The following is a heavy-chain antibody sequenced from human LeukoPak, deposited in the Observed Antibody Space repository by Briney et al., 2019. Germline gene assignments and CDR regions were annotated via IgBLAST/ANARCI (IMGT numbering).Heavy chain of an antibody. V-gene: IGHV4-34*01. Sequence: PSETLSLTCAVYGGSFSGHYWNWIRQPPGKGLEWIGEINDSGNTNSNPSLKSRVAVSVDTSKNQFSLKVRSVTAADTAVYYCARESYASGSYYKPSDYWGQGTLVTVSS. J-gene: IGHJ4*02. CDR1: GGSFSGHY. CDR2: INDSGNT. D-gene: IGHD3-10*01. CDR3: ARESYASGSYYKPSDY.